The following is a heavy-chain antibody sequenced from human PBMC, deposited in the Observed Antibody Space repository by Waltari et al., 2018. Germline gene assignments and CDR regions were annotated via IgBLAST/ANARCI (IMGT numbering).Heavy chain of an antibody. CDR2: IYPDSGNT. J-gene: IGHJ4*02. CDR3: ARDDADSSNFGGF. Sequence: QLVQSGAEVKKPGASVKVSCKASGYIFSNYGITWVRKAPGQGLEWKGWIYPDSGNTKYEQSLQGRVTLTTDTSTTTAYMEIRSLRSDDTAIYYWARDDADSSNFGGFWGQGTLVTVSS. CDR1: GYIFSNYG. V-gene: IGHV1-18*01. D-gene: IGHD6-13*01.